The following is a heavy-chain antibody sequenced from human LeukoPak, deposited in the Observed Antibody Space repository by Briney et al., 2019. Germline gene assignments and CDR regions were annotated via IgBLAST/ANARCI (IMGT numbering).Heavy chain of an antibody. D-gene: IGHD3-16*01. CDR3: ARLSSWVFEI. Sequence: GGSLSLSCAASGFIFSDYWMHWVRQGPGKGLVWVSRIKSDGSSTSYAESVKGRFTISRDNAKNLLYLQMNSLRAEDTGVYFCARLSSWVFEIWGQGTMVTVSS. CDR1: GFIFSDYW. J-gene: IGHJ3*02. V-gene: IGHV3-74*01. CDR2: IKSDGSST.